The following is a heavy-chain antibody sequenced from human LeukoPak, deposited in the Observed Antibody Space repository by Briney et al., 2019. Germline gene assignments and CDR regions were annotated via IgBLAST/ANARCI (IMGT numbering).Heavy chain of an antibody. CDR2: IYYSGST. V-gene: IGHV4-39*07. D-gene: IGHD3-10*01. CDR3: ARVLWFGESRFDP. Sequence: KTSETLSLTCTVSGGSIGSSSYYWGWIRQPPGKGLEWIGSIYYSGSTYYNPSLKSRVTISVDTSKNQFSLKLSSVTAADTAVYYCARVLWFGESRFDPWGQGTLVTVSS. CDR1: GGSIGSSSYY. J-gene: IGHJ5*02.